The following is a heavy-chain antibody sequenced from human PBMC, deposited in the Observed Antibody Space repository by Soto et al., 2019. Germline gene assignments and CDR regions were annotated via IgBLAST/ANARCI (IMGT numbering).Heavy chain of an antibody. D-gene: IGHD6-13*01. Sequence: ASVTVSCKASGYTFTSYYMHWVRQAPGQGLEWMGIINPSGGSTSYAQKFQGRVTMTRDTSTSTVYMELSSLRSEDTAVYYCARSIAAATTINYYYYYGMDVWGQGTTVTVSS. J-gene: IGHJ6*02. CDR1: GYTFTSYY. CDR3: ARSIAAATTINYYYYYGMDV. CDR2: INPSGGST. V-gene: IGHV1-46*01.